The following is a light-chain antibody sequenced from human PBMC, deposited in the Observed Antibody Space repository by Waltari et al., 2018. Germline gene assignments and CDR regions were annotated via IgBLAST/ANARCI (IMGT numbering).Light chain of an antibody. CDR3: CSYAGYSTFV. J-gene: IGLJ6*01. CDR2: DVT. CDR1: TSAVGAYNA. Sequence: QSALTQPASVSASPGQSINISCPGTTSAVGAYNAVSWYQQYPGKAPKLIIYDVTKRPSGVSNRFSGSKSDTTASLTISGLRAEDEAEYHCCSYAGYSTFVFGSGTKVTVL. V-gene: IGLV2-23*02.